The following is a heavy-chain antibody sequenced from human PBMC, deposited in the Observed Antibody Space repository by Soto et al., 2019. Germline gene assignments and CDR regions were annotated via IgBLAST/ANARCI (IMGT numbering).Heavy chain of an antibody. V-gene: IGHV4-61*01. CDR3: ARESVTTLFDY. CDR1: GGSVSSGSYY. D-gene: IGHD4-4*01. J-gene: IGHJ4*02. CDR2: IYYSGST. Sequence: SETLSLTCTVSGGSVSSGSYYWSWIRQPPGKGLEWIGYIYYSGSTNYNPSLKSRVTISVDTSKNQFSLKLSSVTAADTAVYYCARESVTTLFDYWGQGTLVTVPQ.